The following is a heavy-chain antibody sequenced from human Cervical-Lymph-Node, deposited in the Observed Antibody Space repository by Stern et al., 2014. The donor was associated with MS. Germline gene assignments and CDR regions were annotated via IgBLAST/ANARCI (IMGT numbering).Heavy chain of an antibody. D-gene: IGHD5-18*01. CDR1: GYTFINFY. CDR3: AREHTSMAFGF. Sequence: QLVQSGAEVKKPGASVKVSCKASGYTFINFYMHWVRQAPGQGLEWMGIINPSDGSTSYAQTLQGRVTMTRDTSTNTVYMELSSLRSEDTAVYYCAREHTSMAFGFWGQGTLVTVSS. V-gene: IGHV1-46*04. CDR2: INPSDGST. J-gene: IGHJ4*02.